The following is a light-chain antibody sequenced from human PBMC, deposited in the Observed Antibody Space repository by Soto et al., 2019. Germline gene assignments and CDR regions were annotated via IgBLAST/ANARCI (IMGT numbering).Light chain of an antibody. J-gene: IGLJ2*01. CDR2: EVS. Sequence: QSALTQPASVSGSPGQSITISCTGTSSDINYNYVSWYQQHPGKAPKVMIYEVSNRPSGVSNRFSGSKSGNTASLTISGLQAEDEADYYCSSYTITRTLVFGGGTKLTVL. CDR3: SSYTITRTLV. CDR1: SSDINYNY. V-gene: IGLV2-14*01.